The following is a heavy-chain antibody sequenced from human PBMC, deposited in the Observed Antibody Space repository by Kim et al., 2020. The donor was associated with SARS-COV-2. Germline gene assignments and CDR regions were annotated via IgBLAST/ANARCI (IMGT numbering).Heavy chain of an antibody. Sequence: ASAKYYVDSVKGRFTISGDNAKNSLYLQMNTLRAEDTAVYYCARDEGLGYWGQGTLVIVSS. V-gene: IGHV3-7*01. CDR2: ASAK. D-gene: IGHD7-27*01. J-gene: IGHJ4*02. CDR3: ARDEGLGY.